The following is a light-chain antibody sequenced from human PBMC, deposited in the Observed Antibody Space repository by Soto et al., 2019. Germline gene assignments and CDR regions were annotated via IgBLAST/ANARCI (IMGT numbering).Light chain of an antibody. CDR3: QQYGSSPPYP. J-gene: IGKJ2*01. CDR2: GAS. V-gene: IGKV3-20*01. CDR1: QSVSSSY. Sequence: EIVLTQSPGTLSLSPGERATLSCRASQSVSSSYLAWYQQKPGQAPRLLIYGASSRATGIPDRFSGSGSGTDFTRTISRLEPEDFAVYYCQQYGSSPPYPFGQGTKLEIK.